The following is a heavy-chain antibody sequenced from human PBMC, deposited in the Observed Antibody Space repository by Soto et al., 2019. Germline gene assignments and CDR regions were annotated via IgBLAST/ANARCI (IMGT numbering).Heavy chain of an antibody. CDR1: GYSFTSYW. CDR3: ARLYPPLTSRVWYFYGLDV. V-gene: IGHV5-51*01. CDR2: IFPGDSDT. Sequence: PGESLKMSCKGSGYSFTSYWVAWVRQMPGKGLEWMGIIFPGDSDTKYSPSFQGQVTISADKSITTAYLQWTSLKASDTAMYYCARLYPPLTSRVWYFYGLDVWGQGTTVTVSS. J-gene: IGHJ6*02. D-gene: IGHD2-2*01.